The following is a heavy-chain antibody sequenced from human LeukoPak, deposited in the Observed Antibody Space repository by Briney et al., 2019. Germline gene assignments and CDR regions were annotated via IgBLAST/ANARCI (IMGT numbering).Heavy chain of an antibody. CDR3: ARDYGDSYYYYYMDV. D-gene: IGHD4-17*01. V-gene: IGHV3-30*04. J-gene: IGHJ6*03. Sequence: GGSLRLSCAASGFTFSSYAMHWVRQAPGKGLEWVAVISYDGSNKYYADSVKGRFTISRDNSKNTLYLQMNSLRAEDTAVYYCARDYGDSYYYYYMDVWGKGTTVTVSS. CDR2: ISYDGSNK. CDR1: GFTFSSYA.